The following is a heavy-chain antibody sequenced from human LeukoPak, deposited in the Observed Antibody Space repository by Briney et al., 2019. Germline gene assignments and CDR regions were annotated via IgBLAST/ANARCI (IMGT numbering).Heavy chain of an antibody. D-gene: IGHD6-19*01. CDR2: ISSSSYI. CDR1: GFTFSSYS. J-gene: IGHJ5*02. Sequence: PGGSLRLSCAASGFTFSSYSMNWVRQAPGKGLEXXXXISSSSYIYYADSVKGRFTISRDNAKNSLYLQMNSLRAEDTAVYYCAREAVAGYFGNWFDPWGQGTLVTVSS. V-gene: IGHV3-21*01. CDR3: AREAVAGYFGNWFDP.